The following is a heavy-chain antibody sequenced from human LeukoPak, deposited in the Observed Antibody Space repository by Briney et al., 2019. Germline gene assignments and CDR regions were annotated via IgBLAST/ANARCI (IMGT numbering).Heavy chain of an antibody. CDR3: AKGFDY. J-gene: IGHJ4*02. V-gene: IGHV3-30*18. CDR1: GFTFSSYG. CDR2: ISYDGSNK. Sequence: GRSLRLSCAASGFTFSSYGMHWVRQAPGKGLEWVAVISYDGSNKYYADSVKGRFTISRDNSKNTLYLQMNSLRAEDTAVYCCAKGFDYWGQGTLVTVSS.